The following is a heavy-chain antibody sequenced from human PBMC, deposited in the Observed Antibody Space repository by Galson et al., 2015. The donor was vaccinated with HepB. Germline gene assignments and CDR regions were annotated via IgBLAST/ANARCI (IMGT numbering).Heavy chain of an antibody. J-gene: IGHJ6*02. V-gene: IGHV3-23*01. D-gene: IGHD2-15*01. CDR2: ISGSGGST. CDR1: GFTFSSYA. Sequence: SLRLSCAASGFTFSSYAMSWVRQAPGKGLEWVSAISGSGGSTYYADSVKGRFTISRDNSKNTLYLQMNSLRAEDTAVYYCAKDPFACGGSERGTCYYGMDVWGQGTTVTVSS. CDR3: AKDPFACGGSERGTCYYGMDV.